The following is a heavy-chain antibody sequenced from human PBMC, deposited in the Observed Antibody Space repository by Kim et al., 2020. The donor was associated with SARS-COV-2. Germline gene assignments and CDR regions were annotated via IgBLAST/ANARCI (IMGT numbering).Heavy chain of an antibody. CDR3: ARDEDELGMGSFDI. Sequence: AQKFQGRVTMTRDTSISTAYMELSRLRSDDTAVYYCARDEDELGMGSFDIWGQGTMVTVSS. J-gene: IGHJ3*02. V-gene: IGHV1-2*02. D-gene: IGHD7-27*01.